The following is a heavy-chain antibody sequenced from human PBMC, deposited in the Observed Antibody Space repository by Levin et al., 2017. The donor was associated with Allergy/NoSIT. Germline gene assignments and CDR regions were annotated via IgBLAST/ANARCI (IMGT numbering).Heavy chain of an antibody. J-gene: IGHJ4*02. CDR1: GGSISSGSYY. D-gene: IGHD3-9*01. Sequence: SETLSLTCTVSGGSISSGSYYWSWIRQPAGKGLEWIGRIYTSGSTNYNPSLKSRATISVDTSKNQFSLKLSSVTAADTAVYYCARTYYDILTGLAGFDYWGQGTLVTVSS. CDR3: ARTYYDILTGLAGFDY. CDR2: IYTSGST. V-gene: IGHV4-61*02.